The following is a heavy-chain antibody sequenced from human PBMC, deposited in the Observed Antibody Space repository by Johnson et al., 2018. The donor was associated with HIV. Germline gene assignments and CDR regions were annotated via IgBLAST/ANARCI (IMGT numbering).Heavy chain of an antibody. J-gene: IGHJ3*01. CDR1: GVTFSTYA. CDR3: AKGRGYDYDALDF. Sequence: VQLVESGGGGVQPGRSLRLSCVVSGVTFSTYAMHWVRQAPGTGLEWVAVISYDGSEQYYAESVKGRLTISRDNSKNTLYLQMNSLRAEDTAVYYCAKGRGYDYDALDFWGQGTMVTVSS. CDR2: ISYDGSEQ. D-gene: IGHD5-12*01. V-gene: IGHV3-30*04.